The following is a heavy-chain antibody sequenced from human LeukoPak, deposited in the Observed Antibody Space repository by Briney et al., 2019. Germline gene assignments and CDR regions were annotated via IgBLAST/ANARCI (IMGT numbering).Heavy chain of an antibody. CDR3: ARGEDPDY. CDR2: ISTSSIYI. CDR1: GFTFSSYS. J-gene: IGHJ4*02. Sequence: GGSLRLSCAASGFTFSSYSMNWVRQAPGKGLEWVSSISTSSIYIYYADSVKGRFTISRGNAKNSLYLQMNSLRAEDTAVYYCARGEDPDYWGQGTLVTVSS. V-gene: IGHV3-21*01.